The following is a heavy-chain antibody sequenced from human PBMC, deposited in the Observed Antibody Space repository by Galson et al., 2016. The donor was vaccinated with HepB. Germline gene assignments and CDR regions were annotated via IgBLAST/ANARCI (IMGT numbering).Heavy chain of an antibody. CDR2: LSGSGGST. V-gene: IGHV3-23*01. CDR3: AKEMVRGVFTINWFGT. J-gene: IGHJ5*02. CDR1: GFTFSNAW. D-gene: IGHD3-10*01. Sequence: SLRLSCAASGFTFSNAWMSWVRQGPGKGLEWVSGLSGSGGSTYYADSVRGRFTISRDNSKNTLYLQMSSLRAEDTAVYFCAKEMVRGVFTINWFGTWGQGTQVSVSS.